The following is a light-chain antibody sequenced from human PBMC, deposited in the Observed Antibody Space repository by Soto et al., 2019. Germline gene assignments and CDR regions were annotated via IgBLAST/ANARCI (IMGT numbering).Light chain of an antibody. CDR3: CSYTTSSTRV. V-gene: IGLV2-11*01. CDR1: SSDVGRYNY. Sequence: QSALTQPRSVSGSPGQSVAISCAGTSSDVGRYNYVSWYQQYPGKAPKLIIYDVTKRPSGVPDRFSGSKSGNTASLTISGLQAEDEADYYCCSYTTSSTRVFGPGTKVTVL. CDR2: DVT. J-gene: IGLJ1*01.